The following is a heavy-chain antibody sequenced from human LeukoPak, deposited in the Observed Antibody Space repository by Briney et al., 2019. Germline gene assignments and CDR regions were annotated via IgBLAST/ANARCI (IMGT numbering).Heavy chain of an antibody. CDR1: GFTFSGSA. V-gene: IGHV3-73*01. CDR2: IRSKANSYAT. D-gene: IGHD4-17*01. CDR3: SRLPGDDTLPDY. Sequence: GGSLRLSCAASGFTFSGSAMHWVRQASGKGLEWVGRIRSKANSYATAYAASVKGWFTISRDDSKNTAYLQMNSLKTEDTAVYYCSRLPGDDTLPDYWGQGTLVTVSS. J-gene: IGHJ4*02.